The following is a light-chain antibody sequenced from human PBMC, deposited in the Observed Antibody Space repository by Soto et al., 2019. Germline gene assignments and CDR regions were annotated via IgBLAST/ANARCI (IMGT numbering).Light chain of an antibody. CDR2: DAS. CDR3: QQFSSYPRT. J-gene: IGKJ4*01. Sequence: EFVLTQSPGTLSLSPGERATLSCRASQTVRNNYLAWYQQKPGQAPRLLIYDASSRATGIPDRFSGGGSGTDFTLTISILEPEDFAVYYCQQFSSYPRTFGGGTKVDSK. CDR1: QTVRNNY. V-gene: IGKV3-20*01.